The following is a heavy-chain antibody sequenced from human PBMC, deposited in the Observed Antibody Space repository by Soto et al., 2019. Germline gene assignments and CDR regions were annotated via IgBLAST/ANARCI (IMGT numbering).Heavy chain of an antibody. CDR1: GFTFSDYY. CDR3: ATTPYGDWTWFDP. V-gene: IGHV3-11*06. J-gene: IGHJ5*02. D-gene: IGHD4-17*01. CDR2: ISSSSSYT. Sequence: PGGSLRLSXAASGFTFSDYYMSWIRQAPGKGLEWVSYISSSSSYTNYADSVKGRFTISRDNAKNSLYLQMNSLRAEDTALYYCATTPYGDWTWFDPWGQGTLVTVSS.